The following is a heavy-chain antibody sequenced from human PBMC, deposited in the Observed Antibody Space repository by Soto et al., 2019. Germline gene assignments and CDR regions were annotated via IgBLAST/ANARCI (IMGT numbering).Heavy chain of an antibody. Sequence: GGSLRLSCAASGFTFSNYSITWVRQAPGKGLEWVSYISGSGKTIYYADSVKGGLTASRDNANNSVYLQMRSLRDDDTAVYYCARERSPSSSASGLASGGQGTRVTVS. CDR2: ISGSGKTI. V-gene: IGHV3-48*02. D-gene: IGHD6-19*01. CDR1: GFTFSNYS. CDR3: ARERSPSSSASGLAS. J-gene: IGHJ4*02.